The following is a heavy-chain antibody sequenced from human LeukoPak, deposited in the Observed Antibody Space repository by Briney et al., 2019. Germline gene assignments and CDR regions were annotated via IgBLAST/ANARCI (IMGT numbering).Heavy chain of an antibody. CDR2: TYYRSKWYN. CDR1: GDSVSSNSAA. D-gene: IGHD5-12*01. CDR3: ARGTGYSGYGSYYYYYYGMDV. Sequence: SQTLSLTCAISGDSVSSNSAAWNWIRQSPSRGLEWLGRTYYRSKWYNDYAVSVKGRITINPDTSKNQFSLQLNSVTPEDTAVYYCARGTGYSGYGSYYYYYYGMDVWGQGTTVTVSS. J-gene: IGHJ6*02. V-gene: IGHV6-1*01.